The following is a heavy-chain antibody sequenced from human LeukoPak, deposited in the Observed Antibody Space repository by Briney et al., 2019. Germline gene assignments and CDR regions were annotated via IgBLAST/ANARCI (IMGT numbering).Heavy chain of an antibody. D-gene: IGHD3-16*01. CDR1: GGSFSGYY. CDR3: YGRPLSRSIMITFGVGDY. J-gene: IGHJ4*02. CDR2: IYTSGST. Sequence: KPSETLSLTCAVYGGSFSGYYWSWIRQPPGKGLEWIGRIYTSGSTNYNPSLKSRVTMSVDTSKNQFSLKLSSVTAADTAVYYCYGRPLSRSIMITFGVGDYWGQGTLVTVSS. V-gene: IGHV4-59*10.